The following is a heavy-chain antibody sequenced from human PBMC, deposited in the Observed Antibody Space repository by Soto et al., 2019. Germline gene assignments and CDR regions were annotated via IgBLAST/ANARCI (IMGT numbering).Heavy chain of an antibody. V-gene: IGHV1-69*01. D-gene: IGHD2-2*02. CDR3: ANSFRYCSSTSCYNPEYYGMDV. CDR1: GGTFRSYA. Sequence: QVQLVQSGAEVKKPGSSVKVSCKASGGTFRSYAISWVRQAPGQGLEWMGGIIPIFGTANYAQKFQGRVTITADESTSTAYMELSSLRSEDTAVYYCANSFRYCSSTSCYNPEYYGMDVWGQGTTVTVSS. CDR2: IIPIFGTA. J-gene: IGHJ6*02.